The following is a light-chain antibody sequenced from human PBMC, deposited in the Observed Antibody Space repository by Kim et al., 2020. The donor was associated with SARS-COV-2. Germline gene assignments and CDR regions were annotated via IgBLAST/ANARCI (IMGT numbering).Light chain of an antibody. Sequence: AEGGHRVTITRRGRQSISSYVKWYQQKTGKAPNLMIYAAASLQSGVPSRFSGSGSGTDFTLTISSLQTEEFATYYCKQSYSTLWTFGQGTKVDIK. J-gene: IGKJ1*01. CDR3: KQSYSTLWT. CDR1: QSISSY. CDR2: AAA. V-gene: IGKV1-39*01.